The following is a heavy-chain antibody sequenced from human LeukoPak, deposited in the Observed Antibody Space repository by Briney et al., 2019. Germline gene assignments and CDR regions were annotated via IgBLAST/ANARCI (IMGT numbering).Heavy chain of an antibody. CDR3: ARRLTQYDCFDP. D-gene: IGHD2-2*01. CDR2: TYYRSTWYN. CDR1: GDSVSSNSVT. V-gene: IGHV6-1*01. Sequence: SQTLSLTCAISGDSVSSNSVTWNWIRQSPSRGLEWLGRTYYRSTWYNDYAVSVRGRITVNPVTSKNQFSLHLNSVTPEDTAVYYCARRLTQYDCFDPWGQGILVTVSS. J-gene: IGHJ5*02.